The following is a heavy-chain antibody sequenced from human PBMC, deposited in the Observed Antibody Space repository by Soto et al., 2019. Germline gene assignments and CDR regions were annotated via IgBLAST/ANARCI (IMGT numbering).Heavy chain of an antibody. CDR2: IYHSGST. V-gene: IGHV4-38-2*01. CDR3: ARLAARQSHHNWFDP. J-gene: IGHJ5*02. CDR1: GYSVSSGYY. Sequence: PSETLSLTCAVSGYSVSSGYYWGWIRQPPGKGLEWIGSIYHSGSTYYNPSLKSRVTISVDTSKNQFSLKLSSVTAADTAVYYCARLAARQSHHNWFDPWGQGTLVTVSS. D-gene: IGHD6-6*01.